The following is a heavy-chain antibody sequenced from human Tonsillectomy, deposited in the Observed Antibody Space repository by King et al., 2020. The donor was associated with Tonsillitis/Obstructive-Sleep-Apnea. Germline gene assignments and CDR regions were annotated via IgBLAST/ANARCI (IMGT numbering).Heavy chain of an antibody. CDR2: ISSDGNNK. Sequence: VQLVESGGGVVQPGRSLKLSCAASGFMFSNYGMHWVRQAPGKGLEWVAVISSDGNNKYYGDSVKGRFTISRDKSKNTLYLRMNSLRVEDTAVYYCAKDSGAEWEPYHFDYWGQGTLVTVSS. CDR1: GFMFSNYG. J-gene: IGHJ4*02. D-gene: IGHD1-26*01. V-gene: IGHV3-30*18. CDR3: AKDSGAEWEPYHFDY.